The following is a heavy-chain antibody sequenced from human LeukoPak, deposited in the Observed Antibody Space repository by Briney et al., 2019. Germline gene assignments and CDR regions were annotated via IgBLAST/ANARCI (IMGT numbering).Heavy chain of an antibody. Sequence: KPGGSLRLSCAASGFTFTNAWMSWVRQSPGKGLEWVGRIKSKTDGGTTDYAAPVKGRFTISRDDSKNTLYLQMNSLKTEDTAVYYCTTGLHDEGFFFDYWGQGTLVTVSS. CDR3: TTGLHDEGFFFDY. CDR1: GFTFTNAW. CDR2: IKSKTDGGTT. V-gene: IGHV3-15*01. J-gene: IGHJ4*02. D-gene: IGHD1-1*01.